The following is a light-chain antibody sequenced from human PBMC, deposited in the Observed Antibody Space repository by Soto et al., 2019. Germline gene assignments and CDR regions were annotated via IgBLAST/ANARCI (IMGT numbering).Light chain of an antibody. V-gene: IGKV3-20*01. CDR1: QSVSSSY. J-gene: IGKJ1*01. CDR3: QQYGSSPPWWT. CDR2: GAS. Sequence: EIVLTQSPGTLSLSPGERATLSCRASQSVSSSYLAWYQQKPGQAPRLLIYGASSRATGIPDRFSGSGSGTDFTLTISRLEPEDFVVYYCQQYGSSPPWWTFGQGTKVEIK.